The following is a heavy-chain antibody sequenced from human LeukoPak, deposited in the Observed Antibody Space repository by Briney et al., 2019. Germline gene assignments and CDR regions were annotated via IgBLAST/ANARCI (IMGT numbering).Heavy chain of an antibody. CDR1: GGSISSYY. CDR2: IYTSGST. Sequence: PSETLSLTCTVSGGSISSYYWSWIRQPAGKGLEWIGRIYTSGSTNYNPSLKSRVTMSVDTSKNQFSLKLSSVTAADTAVYYCARTRPNSVLWFGEPTKYYYMDVWGKGTTVTISS. CDR3: ARTRPNSVLWFGEPTKYYYMDV. V-gene: IGHV4-4*07. D-gene: IGHD3-10*01. J-gene: IGHJ6*03.